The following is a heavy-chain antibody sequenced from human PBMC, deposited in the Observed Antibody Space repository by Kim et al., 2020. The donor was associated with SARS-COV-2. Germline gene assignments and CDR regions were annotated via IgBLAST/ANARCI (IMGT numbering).Heavy chain of an antibody. CDR2: ISYDGSNK. V-gene: IGHV3-30*18. CDR1: GFTFSSYG. J-gene: IGHJ6*02. D-gene: IGHD2-2*01. CDR3: AKDGYQLLYYYGMDV. Sequence: GGSLRLSCAASGFTFSSYGMHWVRQAPGKGLEWVAVISYDGSNKYYADSMKGRFTISRDNSKNTLYLQMNSLRAEDTAVYYCAKDGYQLLYYYGMDVWGQGTTVTVSS.